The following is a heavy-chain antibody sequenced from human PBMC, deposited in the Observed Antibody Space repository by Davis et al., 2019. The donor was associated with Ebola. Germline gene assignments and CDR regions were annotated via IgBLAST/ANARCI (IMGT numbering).Heavy chain of an antibody. D-gene: IGHD4-17*01. CDR3: ARQTTVTTDFDY. J-gene: IGHJ4*02. CDR2: IYPGDSDT. Sequence: PGGSLRLSCTGSGYSFTSYWIGWVRQMPGKGLEWMGIIYPGDSDTRYSPSFQGQVTISADRSISTAYLQWSSLKASDTAMYYCARQTTVTTDFDYWGQGTVVTVSS. V-gene: IGHV5-51*01. CDR1: GYSFTSYW.